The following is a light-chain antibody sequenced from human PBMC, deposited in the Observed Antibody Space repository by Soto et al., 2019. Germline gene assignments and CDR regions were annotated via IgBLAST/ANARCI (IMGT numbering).Light chain of an antibody. CDR2: VAF. CDR1: QGIRNA. Sequence: IQMTQSPSSLSASVGDRVTITCRASQGIRNALGWYQQKPGKAHKLLISVAFSLQSGVQSRFSGSGSGTEFTLTISSLQPDDFAAYYCKQYNSFPWTFGQGTKVDIK. J-gene: IGKJ1*01. V-gene: IGKV1-17*01. CDR3: KQYNSFPWT.